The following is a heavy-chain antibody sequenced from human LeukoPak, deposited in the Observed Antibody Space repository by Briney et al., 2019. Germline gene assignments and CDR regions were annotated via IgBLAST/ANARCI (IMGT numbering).Heavy chain of an antibody. J-gene: IGHJ3*02. CDR2: ISHSESA. CDR1: GGSISSGANY. CDR3: ARGGKGWSGYYYDAFDI. Sequence: PSQTLSLTCTVSGGSISSGANYWSWIRQPPGRGLEWIGYISHSESAYYNPSLKSRISISVDTSKNQFSLKLSSVTAADTAVYYCARGGKGWSGYYYDAFDIWGQGTMVTVSS. V-gene: IGHV4-30-2*01. D-gene: IGHD3-22*01.